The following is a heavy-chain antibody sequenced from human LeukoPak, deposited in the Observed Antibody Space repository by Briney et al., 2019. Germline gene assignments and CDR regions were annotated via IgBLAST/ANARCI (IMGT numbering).Heavy chain of an antibody. Sequence: SQTLSLTCAISGDSVSSNSAAWNWIRQSPSRGLEWLGRTYYRSKWYNDYAVSVKSRININPDTSKNHFSLELNSVTPEDTAMYYCAGIKIAEEAGSRVTNWGQGILVTVSS. CDR1: GDSVSSNSAA. J-gene: IGHJ4*02. CDR2: TYYRSKWYN. D-gene: IGHD6-13*01. V-gene: IGHV6-1*01. CDR3: AGIKIAEEAGSRVTN.